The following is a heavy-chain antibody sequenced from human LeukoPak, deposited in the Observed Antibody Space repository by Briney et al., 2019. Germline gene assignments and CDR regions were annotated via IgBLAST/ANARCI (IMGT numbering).Heavy chain of an antibody. Sequence: GGSLRLSCAASGFTLSSYAMSWVRQAPGKGLEWVSAISGSGGSAYYADSVKGRFTISRDNSKNTLYLQMNSLRAEDTAVYYCASTLRYFDWLFGEFDYWGQGTLVTVSS. J-gene: IGHJ4*02. CDR1: GFTLSSYA. CDR2: ISGSGGSA. CDR3: ASTLRYFDWLFGEFDY. D-gene: IGHD3-9*01. V-gene: IGHV3-23*01.